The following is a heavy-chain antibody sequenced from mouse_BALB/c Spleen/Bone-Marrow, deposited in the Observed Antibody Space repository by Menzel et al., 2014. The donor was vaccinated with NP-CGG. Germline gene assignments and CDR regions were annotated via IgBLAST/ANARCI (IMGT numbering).Heavy chain of an antibody. CDR1: GYAFTNYL. Sequence: QVQLQQPGAELVRPGTSVKVSCKASGYAFTNYLIEWVKQRPGQGLEWIGMINPGSGGTNYNEKFKGKATLTADKSSSTAYMQLSSLTSYDSAVYFCARDLLLPFAYWGQGTLVTVST. CDR3: ARDLLLPFAY. CDR2: INPGSGGT. J-gene: IGHJ3*01. D-gene: IGHD1-1*01. V-gene: IGHV1-54*01.